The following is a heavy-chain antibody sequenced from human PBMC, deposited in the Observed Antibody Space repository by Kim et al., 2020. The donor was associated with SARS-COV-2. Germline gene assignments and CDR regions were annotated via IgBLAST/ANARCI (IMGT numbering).Heavy chain of an antibody. D-gene: IGHD2-2*01. CDR3: ARHWVEVVVPAAVDY. J-gene: IGHJ4*02. V-gene: IGHV4-39*01. Sequence: PSLKSRVTISVDTSKNQFSLKLSSVTAADTAVYYCARHWVEVVVPAAVDYWGQGTLVTVSS.